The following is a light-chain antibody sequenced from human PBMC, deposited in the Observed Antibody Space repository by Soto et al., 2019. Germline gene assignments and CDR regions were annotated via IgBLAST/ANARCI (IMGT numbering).Light chain of an antibody. CDR2: GNT. CDR1: SSNIGAGYD. J-gene: IGLJ1*01. CDR3: QSIDTRLSGYV. V-gene: IGLV1-40*01. Sequence: QSVLTQPPSVSGAPGQRVTISCTGSSSNIGAGYDVHWYQQLPGTAPKLLIYGNTNRPSGVPDRFSGSKSGTSASLAITGLRPEDEADYYCQSIDTRLSGYVFATGTKLTVL.